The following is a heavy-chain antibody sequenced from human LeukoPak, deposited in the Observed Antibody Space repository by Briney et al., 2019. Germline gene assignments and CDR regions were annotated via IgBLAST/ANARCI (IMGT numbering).Heavy chain of an antibody. D-gene: IGHD3-22*01. J-gene: IGHJ4*02. CDR2: INHSGST. Sequence: SSETLSLTCAVYGGSFSGYYWSWIRQPPGKGLEWIGEINHSGSTNYNPSLKSRVTISVDTSKNQFSLKLSSVTAADTAVSYCAGARDDSSGYYHPLPFFQIDYWGQGTLVTVSS. CDR3: AGARDDSSGYYHPLPFFQIDY. CDR1: GGSFSGYY. V-gene: IGHV4-34*01.